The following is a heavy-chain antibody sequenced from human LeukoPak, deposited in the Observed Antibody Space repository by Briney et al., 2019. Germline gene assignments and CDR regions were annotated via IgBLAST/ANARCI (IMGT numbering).Heavy chain of an antibody. CDR1: GGSISSGGYY. D-gene: IGHD3-3*01. Sequence: SETLSLTCTVSGGSISSGGYYWSWIRQHPGKGLGWIGYIYYSGSTYHNPSLKSRVTISVDTSKNQFSLKLSSVTAADTAVYYCARVITIFGVVITNWFDPWGQGTLVTVSS. CDR3: ARVITIFGVVITNWFDP. V-gene: IGHV4-31*03. J-gene: IGHJ5*02. CDR2: IYYSGST.